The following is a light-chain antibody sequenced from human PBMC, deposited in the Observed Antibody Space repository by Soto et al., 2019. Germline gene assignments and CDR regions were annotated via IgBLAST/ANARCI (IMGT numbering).Light chain of an antibody. V-gene: IGKV3-20*01. CDR2: GAS. Sequence: EVVLTQSPGTLSLSPGERATLSCRASQSVSSGYLGWYQQKPGQAPRLLIYGASSRATGIPDRFSGSGSGRDFNLTISRLGPEDFAVYFCQQYTYSPWTFGQGTKVEIK. J-gene: IGKJ1*01. CDR3: QQYTYSPWT. CDR1: QSVSSGY.